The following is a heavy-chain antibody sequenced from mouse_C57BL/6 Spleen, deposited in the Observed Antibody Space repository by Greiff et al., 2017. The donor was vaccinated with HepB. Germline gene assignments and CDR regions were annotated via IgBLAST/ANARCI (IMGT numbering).Heavy chain of an antibody. J-gene: IGHJ1*03. V-gene: IGHV1-59*01. D-gene: IGHD3-1*01. CDR1: GYTFTSYW. CDR3: ASRGGDWYFDV. Sequence: VQLQQPGAELVRPGTSVKLSCKASGYTFTSYWMHWVKQRPGQGLEWIGVIDPSDSYTNSNQKFKGKATLTVDTSASTAYMQLSSLTSEDSAVYYCASRGGDWYFDVWGTGTTVTVSS. CDR2: IDPSDSYT.